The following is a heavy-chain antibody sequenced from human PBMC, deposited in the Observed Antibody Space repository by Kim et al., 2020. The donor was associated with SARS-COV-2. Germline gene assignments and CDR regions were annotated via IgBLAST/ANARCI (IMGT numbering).Heavy chain of an antibody. V-gene: IGHV3-11*05. CDR2: ISSSSTYT. Sequence: GGSLRLSCAAPGFIFSDYYMNWIRQAPGKGLEWVSHISSSSTYTNYADSVKGRFTISRDNAKNSLYLQMNSLRAEDTAVYYCARDSRRGYSGYAFDYWGQGTLVTVSS. CDR1: GFIFSDYY. D-gene: IGHD5-12*01. J-gene: IGHJ4*02. CDR3: ARDSRRGYSGYAFDY.